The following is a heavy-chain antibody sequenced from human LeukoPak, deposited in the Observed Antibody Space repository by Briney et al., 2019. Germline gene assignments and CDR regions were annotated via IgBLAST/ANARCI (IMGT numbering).Heavy chain of an antibody. Sequence: GGSLRLSCVASGITFSSYDMSWVRQAPGKGLEWISAISDRGKTDYADSVKGRFTISRDNSKNTLHLQLSSLRADDTAIYYCAKLPTIFGVADSFDVWGQGTLVTVSS. CDR3: AKLPTIFGVADSFDV. V-gene: IGHV3-23*01. J-gene: IGHJ3*01. CDR1: GITFSSYD. CDR2: ISDRGKT. D-gene: IGHD3-3*01.